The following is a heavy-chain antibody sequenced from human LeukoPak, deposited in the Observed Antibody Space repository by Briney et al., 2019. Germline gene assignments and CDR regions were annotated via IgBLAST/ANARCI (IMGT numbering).Heavy chain of an antibody. D-gene: IGHD3-22*01. Sequence: GGSLRLSCAASGFTFDDYGMSWVRQAPGKGLEWVSGISWNSGSIGYADSVKGRFTISRDNAKNSLYLQMNSLRAEDMALYYCAKATRRGWLVEGGYFDYWGQGTLVTVSS. V-gene: IGHV3-9*03. CDR3: AKATRRGWLVEGGYFDY. J-gene: IGHJ4*02. CDR1: GFTFDDYG. CDR2: ISWNSGSI.